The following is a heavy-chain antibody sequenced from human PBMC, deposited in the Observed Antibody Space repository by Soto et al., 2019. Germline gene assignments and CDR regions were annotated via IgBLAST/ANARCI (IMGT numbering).Heavy chain of an antibody. CDR2: LGGGGDT. CDR1: GFTFGTYT. V-gene: IGHV3-23*01. D-gene: IGHD3-9*01. Sequence: GGSLRLSCAASGFTFGTYTMNWGRQAPGKGLEWVSALGGGGDTHYAESVKGRFTISRDNSKNILHLQMNSLRDEASAIYYCTKDRHPDGIWTFDFWGQGTLVTVSS. J-gene: IGHJ4*02. CDR3: TKDRHPDGIWTFDF.